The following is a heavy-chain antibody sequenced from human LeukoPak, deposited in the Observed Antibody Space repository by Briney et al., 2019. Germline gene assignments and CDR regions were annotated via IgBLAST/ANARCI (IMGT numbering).Heavy chain of an antibody. V-gene: IGHV4-34*01. CDR2: INHSGST. D-gene: IGHD3-22*01. J-gene: IGHJ4*02. CDR1: GGSFSGYY. Sequence: PSETLSLTCAVYGGSFSGYYWSWIRQPPGKGLEWIGEINHSGSTNYNPSLKSRVTISVDTSKNQFSLKLSSVTAADTAVYYCARGKYYYDSSGYYQNDPSDYWGQGTLVTVSS. CDR3: ARGKYYYDSSGYYQNDPSDY.